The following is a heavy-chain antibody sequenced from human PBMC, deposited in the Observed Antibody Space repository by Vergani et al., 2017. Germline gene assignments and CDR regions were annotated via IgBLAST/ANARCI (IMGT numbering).Heavy chain of an antibody. CDR3: ARVSGTGIGLDY. D-gene: IGHD1-14*01. Sequence: QVQLQQWGAGLLKPSETLSLTCAVYGVSFSGYYWSWIRQPPGKGLEWIGEINHSGSTNYNPSLKSRVTISVDTSKNQFSLKLSSVTAADTAVYYCARVSGTGIGLDYWGQGTLVTVSS. J-gene: IGHJ4*02. V-gene: IGHV4-34*01. CDR1: GVSFSGYY. CDR2: INHSGST.